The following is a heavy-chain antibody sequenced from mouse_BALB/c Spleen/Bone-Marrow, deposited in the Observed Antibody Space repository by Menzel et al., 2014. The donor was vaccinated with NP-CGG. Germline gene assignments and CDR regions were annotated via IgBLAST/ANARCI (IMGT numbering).Heavy chain of an antibody. Sequence: QVQLQQSGAELAKPGASVKLSCTASGYTFTSYWMHWVKQRPGQGLEWIGYINPSTGYTACTQPFKDKATLTADKSSSTAYMKVSSLTSEDSAVFYGARGNYEAMEYWGQGTSVTGSS. V-gene: IGHV1-7*01. CDR3: ARGNYEAMEY. J-gene: IGHJ4*01. D-gene: IGHD2-1*01. CDR2: INPSTGYT. CDR1: GYTFTSYW.